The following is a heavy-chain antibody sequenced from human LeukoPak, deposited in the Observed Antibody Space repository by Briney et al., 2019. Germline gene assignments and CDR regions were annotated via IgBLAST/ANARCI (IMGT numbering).Heavy chain of an antibody. J-gene: IGHJ6*02. D-gene: IGHD6-19*01. V-gene: IGHV3-49*03. CDR2: IRSKAYGGTT. Sequence: PGGSLRLSCTASGFTFGDYAMSWFRQAPGKGLEWVGFIRSKAYGGTTEYAASVKGRFTISRDDSKSIAYLQMNSLKTEDTAVYYCTRLYSSGWYTWDYYYGMDVWGQGTTVTVSS. CDR1: GFTFGDYA. CDR3: TRLYSSGWYTWDYYYGMDV.